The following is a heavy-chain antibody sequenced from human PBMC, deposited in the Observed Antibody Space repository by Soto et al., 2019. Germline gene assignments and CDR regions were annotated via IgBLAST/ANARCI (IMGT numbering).Heavy chain of an antibody. V-gene: IGHV3-23*01. Sequence: EVQLLESGGGLVQPGGSLRLSCAASGFTFSSYAMSWVRQAPGKGLEWVSGISGSGVSTYYADSVKGRFTTSRGNSKSTLYLQMNSLRAEDTAVYYWAKDRERIATRSIDYLGQGTLVTVSS. CDR2: ISGSGVST. CDR1: GFTFSSYA. D-gene: IGHD6-6*01. CDR3: AKDRERIATRSIDY. J-gene: IGHJ4*02.